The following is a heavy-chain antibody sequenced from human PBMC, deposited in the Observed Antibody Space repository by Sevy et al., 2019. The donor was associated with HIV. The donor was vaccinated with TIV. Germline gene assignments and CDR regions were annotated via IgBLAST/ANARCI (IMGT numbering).Heavy chain of an antibody. CDR3: VKGLGMVQGSLLSDDT. CDR1: GFSFSAYG. CDR2: IRSDGSTR. J-gene: IGHJ3*02. D-gene: IGHD3-10*01. Sequence: GGSLRLSCAASGFSFSAYGMHWVRQAPGKGLEWVTFIRSDGSTRYYADSVKGRLTISRDNLRSTLYLEMNSLRAEDTAVYYGVKGLGMVQGSLLSDDTWGQGTMVTVSS. V-gene: IGHV3-30*02.